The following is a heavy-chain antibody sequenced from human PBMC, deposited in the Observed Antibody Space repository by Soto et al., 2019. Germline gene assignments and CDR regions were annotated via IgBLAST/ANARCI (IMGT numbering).Heavy chain of an antibody. D-gene: IGHD6-6*01. J-gene: IGHJ6*02. CDR1: GYSFTGYW. CDR3: ARSSSSSWPYYYYGMDV. V-gene: IGHV5-51*01. Sequence: WESLTILCTCSGYSFTGYWIGWVRQMPGKGLEWMGIIYPGDSDTRYSPSFQGQVTISADKSISTAYLQWSSLKASDTAMYYCARSSSSSWPYYYYGMDVWGQGTTVTVSS. CDR2: IYPGDSDT.